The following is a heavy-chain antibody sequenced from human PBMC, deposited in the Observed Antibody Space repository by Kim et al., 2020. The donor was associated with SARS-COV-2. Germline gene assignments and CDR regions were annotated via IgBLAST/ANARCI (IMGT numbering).Heavy chain of an antibody. CDR3: ASEYCGGGDCVRWYFEL. Sequence: GGSLRLSCATSGFSFSGYRMSWVRQAPGEGLEWVANIDRYGSEKYYLDSVKGRFTISRDNANNSLYVQMTSLTAEDTAIFHCASEYCGGGDCVRWYFEL. V-gene: IGHV3-7*03. J-gene: IGHJ2*01. CDR2: IDRYGSEK. CDR1: GFSFSGYR. D-gene: IGHD2-21*01.